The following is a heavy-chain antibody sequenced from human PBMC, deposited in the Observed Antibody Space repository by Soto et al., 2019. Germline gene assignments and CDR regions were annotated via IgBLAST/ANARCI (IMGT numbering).Heavy chain of an antibody. CDR2: IYYGGST. CDR1: GGSISSGGYY. CDR3: ATHGGGYSYGEYYYYGMDV. J-gene: IGHJ6*02. D-gene: IGHD5-18*01. Sequence: SETLSLTCTVSGGSISSGGYYWSWIRQHPGKGLEWIGYIYYGGSTYYNPSLKSRVTISVDTSKNQFSLKLSSVTAADTAVYCCATHGGGYSYGEYYYYGMDVWGQGTTVTVSS. V-gene: IGHV4-31*03.